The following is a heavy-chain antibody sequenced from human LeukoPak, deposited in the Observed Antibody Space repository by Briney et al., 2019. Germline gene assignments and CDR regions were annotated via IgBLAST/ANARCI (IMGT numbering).Heavy chain of an antibody. V-gene: IGHV4-39*01. J-gene: IGHJ5*02. CDR1: GGFISNSIYY. CDR3: ARRCGGDCYSKMGLDL. CDR2: IHYSGKA. Sequence: SETLSLTCIVSGGFISNSIYYWAWIRQPPGEGLEWIGSIHYSGKAYYYPSLKSRVTMSVDTSENQFSLKLSSVTAADTAVYYCARRCGGDCYSKMGLDLWGQGTAVTVSS. D-gene: IGHD2-21*02.